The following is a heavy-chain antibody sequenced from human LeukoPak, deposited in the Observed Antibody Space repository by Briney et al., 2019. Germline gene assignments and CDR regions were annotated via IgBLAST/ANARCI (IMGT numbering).Heavy chain of an antibody. J-gene: IGHJ4*02. V-gene: IGHV3-23*01. CDR3: AKAIRQNRDLYDY. CDR1: GFTFSTYA. CDR2: ISGSGAST. Sequence: PGGSLRLSCAASGFTFSTYAMTWVRQAPGKGLEWVSGISGSGASTYYADSVKGRFTISRDNSKNALYLQMNSLRAGDTALYYCAKAIRQNRDLYDYWGQGTLVTVSS. D-gene: IGHD1-14*01.